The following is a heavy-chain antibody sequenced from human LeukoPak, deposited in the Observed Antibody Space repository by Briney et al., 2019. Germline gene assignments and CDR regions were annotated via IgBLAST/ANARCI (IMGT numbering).Heavy chain of an antibody. CDR3: AKDHEPYCGGDCFNGDY. D-gene: IGHD2-21*02. Sequence: GGSLRLSCAASGFTFSRYGMHWVRQARDKGLEWVAFILYDGSNKYYADSVKGRFTISRDNSKNTLYLQMNSLRAEDTAVYYCAKDHEPYCGGDCFNGDYWGQGTLVTVSS. CDR2: ILYDGSNK. CDR1: GFTFSRYG. V-gene: IGHV3-30*18. J-gene: IGHJ4*02.